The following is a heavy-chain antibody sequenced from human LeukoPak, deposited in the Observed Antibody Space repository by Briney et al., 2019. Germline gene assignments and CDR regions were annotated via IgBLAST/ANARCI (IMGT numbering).Heavy chain of an antibody. V-gene: IGHV4-31*03. CDR1: GGSISSGGYY. CDR2: IYYSGST. J-gene: IGHJ4*02. CDR3: ARNLRLRELSPQGEFDY. D-gene: IGHD3-16*02. Sequence: SETLSLTCTVSGGSISSGGYYWSWIRQHPGKGLEWIGYIYYSGSTYYNPSLKSRVTISVDTSKNQFSLKLSSVTAADTAVYYCARNLRLRELSPQGEFDYWGQGTLVTVSS.